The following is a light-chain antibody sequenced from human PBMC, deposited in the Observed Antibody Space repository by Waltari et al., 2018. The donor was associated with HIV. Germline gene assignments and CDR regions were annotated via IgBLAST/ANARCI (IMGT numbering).Light chain of an antibody. CDR2: NNN. J-gene: IGLJ2*01. CDR3: ATWDDNLKGVV. V-gene: IGLV1-44*01. Sequence: QSVMTQPPSASGPPGQRVTISCSGSSSNIGSNVVNWYQQLPGMAPKLLIYNNNQWPSGVPDRFSGSKSGTSASLAISGLQSEDEGHYYCATWDDNLKGVVFGGGTKLTVL. CDR1: SSNIGSNV.